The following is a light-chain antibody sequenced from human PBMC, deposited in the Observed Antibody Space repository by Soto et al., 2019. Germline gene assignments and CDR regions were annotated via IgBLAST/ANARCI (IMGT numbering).Light chain of an antibody. V-gene: IGKV1-5*01. Sequence: DIQMTQSPSTLSASVGDRVTITCRASQSISNWLAWYQQKPGKAPTLLIYDVTRFESGVPWRFSGSGSGKEFTLTINSLQPDDFATDYCQQYDSYYTFGQGTKVDIK. CDR3: QQYDSYYT. CDR2: DVT. J-gene: IGKJ2*01. CDR1: QSISNW.